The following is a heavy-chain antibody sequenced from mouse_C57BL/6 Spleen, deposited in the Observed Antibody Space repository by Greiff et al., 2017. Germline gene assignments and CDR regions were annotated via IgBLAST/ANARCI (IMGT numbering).Heavy chain of an antibody. D-gene: IGHD1-1*01. J-gene: IGHJ2*01. CDR1: GFTFSSYA. CDR2: ISSGGDYI. Sequence: EVQLKESGEGLVKPGGSLKLSCAASGFTFSSYAMSWVRQTPEKRLEWVAYISSGGDYIYYADTVKGRFTISRDNARNTLYLQMSSLKSEDTAMYYCTREDAPYYYGSSLYFDYWGQGTTLTVSS. V-gene: IGHV5-9-1*02. CDR3: TREDAPYYYGSSLYFDY.